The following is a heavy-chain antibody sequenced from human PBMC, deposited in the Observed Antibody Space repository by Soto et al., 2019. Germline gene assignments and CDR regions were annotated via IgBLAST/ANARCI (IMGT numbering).Heavy chain of an antibody. J-gene: IGHJ4*02. CDR2: ISSSGSTI. V-gene: IGHV3-11*01. CDR1: GFTFSDYY. CDR3: ARVRDTAMVSYYFDY. D-gene: IGHD5-18*01. Sequence: GGSLRLSCAASGFTFSDYYMSWIRQAPGEGLEWVSYISSSGSTIYYADSVEGRFTISRDNAKNSLYLQMNSLRAEDTAVYYWARVRDTAMVSYYFDYWGQGTLVTVS.